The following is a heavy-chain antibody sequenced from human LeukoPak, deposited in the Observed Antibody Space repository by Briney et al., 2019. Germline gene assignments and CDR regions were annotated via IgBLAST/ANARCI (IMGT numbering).Heavy chain of an antibody. CDR1: SASFSSYY. CDR2: IYYSGST. D-gene: IGHD2-15*01. CDR3: ARGYCSGGSCYSDY. Sequence: SETLSLTCTLSSASFSSYYGGWVRQPPGGGLEWIGYIYYSGSTNYNPSLKSRVTISVDTSKNQFSLKLSSVTAADTAVYYCARGYCSGGSCYSDYWGQGTLVTVSS. V-gene: IGHV4-59*01. J-gene: IGHJ4*02.